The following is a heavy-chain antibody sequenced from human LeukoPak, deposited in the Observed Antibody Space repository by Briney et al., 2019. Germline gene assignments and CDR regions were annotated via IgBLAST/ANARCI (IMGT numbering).Heavy chain of an antibody. J-gene: IGHJ4*02. D-gene: IGHD3-16*01. CDR2: IYHSGST. CDR1: GYSISSGYY. Sequence: SETLSLTCTVSGYSISSGYYWGWIRQPPGKGLEWIGSIYHSGSTYYNPSLKSRVTISVDTSKNQFSLKLSSVTAADTAVYYCARTDMITFGGAVWGQGTLVTVSS. V-gene: IGHV4-38-2*02. CDR3: ARTDMITFGGAV.